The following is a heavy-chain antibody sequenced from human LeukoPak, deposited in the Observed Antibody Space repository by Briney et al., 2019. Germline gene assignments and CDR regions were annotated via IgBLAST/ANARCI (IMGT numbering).Heavy chain of an antibody. D-gene: IGHD3-9*01. CDR3: ARLGTGDILTGYYPFDY. J-gene: IGHJ4*02. Sequence: SETLSLTCTVSGGSIRSSYYYWGWIRQPPGKGLEWIGSIYDSGSTYYNPSLKSRVTISVDTSKNQFSLKLNSVTAADTAVYYCARLGTGDILTGYYPFDYWGQGTLVTVSS. CDR1: GGSIRSSYYY. CDR2: IYDSGST. V-gene: IGHV4-39*01.